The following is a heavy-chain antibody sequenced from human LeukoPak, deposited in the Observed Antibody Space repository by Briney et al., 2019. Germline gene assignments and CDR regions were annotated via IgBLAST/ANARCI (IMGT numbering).Heavy chain of an antibody. Sequence: GGSLRLSCAASGFTFSSYSMNWVRQAPGKGLEWVSSISSSSSYIYYADSVKGRFTISRDNAKNSLYLQMYSLRAEDTAVYYCARDSYWLGGTIGAFDIWGQGTMVTVSS. V-gene: IGHV3-21*01. CDR1: GFTFSSYS. J-gene: IGHJ3*02. D-gene: IGHD3-10*01. CDR2: ISSSSSYI. CDR3: ARDSYWLGGTIGAFDI.